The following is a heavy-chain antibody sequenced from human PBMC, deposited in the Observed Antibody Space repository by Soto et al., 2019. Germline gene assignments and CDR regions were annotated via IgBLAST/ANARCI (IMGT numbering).Heavy chain of an antibody. V-gene: IGHV1-24*01. D-gene: IGHD2-21*02. CDR3: AAEIYSGGDCCHFDY. J-gene: IGHJ4*02. CDR1: GYTLTELS. Sequence: GASVKVSCKVSGYTLTELSMHWVRQAPGKGLEWMGGFDPEDGETIYAQKFQGRVTMTEDTSTDTAYMELSSLRSEDTAVYYCAAEIYSGGDCCHFDYWGQGTQVTVSS. CDR2: FDPEDGET.